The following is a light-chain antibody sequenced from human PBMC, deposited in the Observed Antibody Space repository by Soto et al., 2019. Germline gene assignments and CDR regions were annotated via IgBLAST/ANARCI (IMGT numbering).Light chain of an antibody. Sequence: DIQMTQSPSTLSASVGDRVTITCRASQSVSNWLAWLPQKRGKAPEPLIYDASSLKSWVPSRFSGSGSGTDFPLTISSLQPDDSATYDCQQYNTYSAFGQGTKVDIK. CDR1: QSVSNW. CDR3: QQYNTYSA. V-gene: IGKV1-5*01. CDR2: DAS. J-gene: IGKJ1*01.